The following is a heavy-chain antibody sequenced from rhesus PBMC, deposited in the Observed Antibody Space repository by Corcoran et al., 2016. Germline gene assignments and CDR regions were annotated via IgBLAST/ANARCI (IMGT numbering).Heavy chain of an antibody. CDR3: ARIRVSDYNYFDS. CDR2: IYVRGTNT. V-gene: IGHV4S10*01. J-gene: IGHJ4*01. D-gene: IGHD1-44*01. Sequence: QVQLQESGPGVVKPSETLSLTCAVSGGSISDTYRWSWIRQPPGKGLEWIGYIYVRGTNTNYNPSLKSRFTISKDTSKNQFSLRLSSVTAADTAVYYCARIRVSDYNYFDSWGLGVLVTVSS. CDR1: GGSISDTYR.